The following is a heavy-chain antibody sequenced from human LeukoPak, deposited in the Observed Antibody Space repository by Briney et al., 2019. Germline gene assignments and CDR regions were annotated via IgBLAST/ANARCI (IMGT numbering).Heavy chain of an antibody. CDR2: TYYRSKWNN. V-gene: IGHV6-1*01. J-gene: IGHJ4*02. D-gene: IGHD3-16*01. CDR1: GDSVSTNSAT. CDR3: ARDLRWGSDYFDY. Sequence: SRTLSLTCAISGDSVSTNSATWNWIRQSPTRGLEWLGRTYYRSKWNNGYAESVKSRITINADTSRNQFSLQLDSVTPEDTAVYYCARDLRWGSDYFDYWGQGILVTVSS.